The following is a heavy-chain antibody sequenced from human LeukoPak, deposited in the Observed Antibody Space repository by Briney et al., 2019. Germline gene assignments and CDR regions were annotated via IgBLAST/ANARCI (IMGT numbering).Heavy chain of an antibody. J-gene: IGHJ6*03. D-gene: IGHD6-13*01. CDR2: TNGGGGST. Sequence: GSLRLSCAASGFTFSTYAASWVRQAPGKGLEWVSVTNGGGGSTDYADSVKGRFTISKGNAKNTLYLQMNSLRAEDTSTYYCAKGGSSTWFWDYMDVWGKGATVTVSS. V-gene: IGHV3-23*01. CDR1: GFTFSTYA. CDR3: AKGGSSTWFWDYMDV.